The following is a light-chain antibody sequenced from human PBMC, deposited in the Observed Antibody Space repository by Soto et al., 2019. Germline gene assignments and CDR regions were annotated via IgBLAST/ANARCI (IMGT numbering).Light chain of an antibody. Sequence: DIRMTQSPSTLPASVGDRVTITCRASQSISNWLAWYQQKPGKAPKLLIYKASTLKDGVPSRFSGNGTGTEFTLTISGLQPEDFAAYYCQQCESHPYSFGQGTTLDIE. CDR2: KAS. CDR3: QQCESHPYS. J-gene: IGKJ2*03. CDR1: QSISNW. V-gene: IGKV1-5*03.